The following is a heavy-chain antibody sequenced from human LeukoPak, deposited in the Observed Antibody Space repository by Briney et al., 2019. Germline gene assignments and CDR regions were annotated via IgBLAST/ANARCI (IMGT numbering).Heavy chain of an antibody. V-gene: IGHV3-21*06. J-gene: IGHJ4*02. CDR1: GFSVSSYG. CDR3: ARDPTSDRFQYFDF. D-gene: IGHD2-21*02. CDR2: ISNTYSAI. Sequence: GGSLRLSCAASGFSVSSYGVNWVRQAPGKGLEWVSCISNTYSAIYYANSVKGRFTVSRDNAKNSVYLQMNSLTVEDAAVYYCARDPTSDRFQYFDFWGQGALVTVSS.